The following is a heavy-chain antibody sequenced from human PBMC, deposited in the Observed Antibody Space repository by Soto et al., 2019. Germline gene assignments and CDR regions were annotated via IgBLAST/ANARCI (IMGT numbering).Heavy chain of an antibody. CDR2: ISAYNGNT. D-gene: IGHD6-19*01. CDR3: ARGERIAVAGTDY. Sequence: QVQLVQSGAEVKKPGASVKVSCKASGYTFTSYGISWVRQAPGQGLEWMGWISAYNGNTNDAQKRQGRVTMTTDTSTRTAYMELRSLRSEDTAVYYCARGERIAVAGTDYWGQGTLVTVSS. J-gene: IGHJ4*02. CDR1: GYTFTSYG. V-gene: IGHV1-18*01.